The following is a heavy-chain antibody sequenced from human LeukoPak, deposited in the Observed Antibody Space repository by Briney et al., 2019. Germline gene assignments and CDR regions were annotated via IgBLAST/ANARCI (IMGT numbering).Heavy chain of an antibody. CDR3: ARGLGYCTSTTCLLPFDY. Sequence: GGSLRLSCAASGFTVSTYYMTWVRQAPGKGLECVSVIYSGGSTYYADSVKGRFTVYRDNSKNTLYLQMNSLRAEDTAMYYCARGLGYCTSTTCLLPFDYWGQGTLVTVSS. V-gene: IGHV3-53*01. CDR2: IYSGGST. J-gene: IGHJ4*02. CDR1: GFTVSTYY. D-gene: IGHD2-2*01.